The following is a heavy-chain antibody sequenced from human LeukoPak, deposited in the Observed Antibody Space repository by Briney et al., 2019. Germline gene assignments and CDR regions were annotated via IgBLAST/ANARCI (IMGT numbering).Heavy chain of an antibody. CDR2: ISSSSSYI. V-gene: IGHV3-21*01. CDR1: GFTFSSYS. D-gene: IGHD1-14*01. CDR3: ANFKPPAPDALDI. J-gene: IGHJ3*02. Sequence: GGSLRLSCAASGFTFSSYSMNWVRQAPGKGLEWVSSISSSSSYIYYADSVKGRFTISRDNAQKSVYLQMDSLRAEDTAIYYCANFKPPAPDALDIWGQGTLITVSS.